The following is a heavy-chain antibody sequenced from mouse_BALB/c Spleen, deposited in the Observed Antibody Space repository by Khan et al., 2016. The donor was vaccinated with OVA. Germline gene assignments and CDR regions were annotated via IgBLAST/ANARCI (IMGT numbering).Heavy chain of an antibody. CDR1: GYSITSDYA. D-gene: IGHD2-3*01. CDR3: ARKNYDDYAMDY. J-gene: IGHJ4*01. V-gene: IGHV3-2*02. Sequence: VQLKESGPGLVKPSQSLSLTCTVTGYSITSDYAWDWIRQFPGNKLEWMGYISYGGSTSYNPSLKSRISITRDTTKNQFFLQFNSVTTEDTATYYCARKNYDDYAMDYWGQGTSVTVSS. CDR2: ISYGGST.